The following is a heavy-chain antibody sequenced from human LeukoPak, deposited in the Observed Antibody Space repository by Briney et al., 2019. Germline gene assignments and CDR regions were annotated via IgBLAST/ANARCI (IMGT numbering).Heavy chain of an antibody. CDR3: AKRGRSSWYFDY. Sequence: SSETLSLTCTVSGGSISSSSYYWGWIRQPPGKGLEWIGSIYYSGSTYYNPSLKSRVTISVDTSKNQFSLKLSSVTAADTAVYYCAKRGRSSWYFDYWGQGTQVTVSS. CDR1: GGSISSSSYY. CDR2: IYYSGST. V-gene: IGHV4-39*01. J-gene: IGHJ4*02. D-gene: IGHD6-13*01.